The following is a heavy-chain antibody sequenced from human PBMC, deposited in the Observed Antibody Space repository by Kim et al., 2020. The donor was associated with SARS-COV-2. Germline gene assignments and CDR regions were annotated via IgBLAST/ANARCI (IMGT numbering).Heavy chain of an antibody. V-gene: IGHV3-30*02. Sequence: YADSVKGRVAISRDKSKNTLYLRMNSLGAEDTALYYCAKGVGATYDAFDIGGQGTMVTVSS. CDR3: AKGVGATYDAFDI. J-gene: IGHJ3*02. D-gene: IGHD1-26*01.